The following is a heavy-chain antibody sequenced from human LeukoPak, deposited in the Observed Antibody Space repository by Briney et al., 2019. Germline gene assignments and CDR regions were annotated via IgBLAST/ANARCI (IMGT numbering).Heavy chain of an antibody. CDR2: IYYSGST. CDR1: GGSISSGSYY. CDR3: ARHVGATTHYYYYYYMDV. J-gene: IGHJ6*03. Sequence: SETLSLTCTVSGGSISSGSYYWGWIRQPPGKGLEWIGSIYYSGSTYYNPSLKSRVTISVDTSKNQFSLKLSSVTAADTAVYYCARHVGATTHYYYYYYMDVWGKGTTVTISS. D-gene: IGHD1-26*01. V-gene: IGHV4-39*01.